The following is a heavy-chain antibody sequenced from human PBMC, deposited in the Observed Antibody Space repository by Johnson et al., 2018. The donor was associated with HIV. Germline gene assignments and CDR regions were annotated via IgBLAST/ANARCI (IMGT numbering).Heavy chain of an antibody. D-gene: IGHD5-12*01. CDR1: GFSFSDHY. J-gene: IGHJ3*02. Sequence: LSCAASGFSFSDHYMSWIRQAPGKGLEWVSYISSSGSTIYYADSVKGRFTVSRDNAKNSLYLQMNSLRAEDTAVYYCAREALLATNDAFDIWGQGTMVTVSS. V-gene: IGHV3-11*04. CDR2: ISSSGSTI. CDR3: AREALLATNDAFDI.